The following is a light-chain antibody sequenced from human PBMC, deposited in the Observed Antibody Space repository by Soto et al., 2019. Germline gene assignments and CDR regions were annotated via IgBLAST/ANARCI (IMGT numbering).Light chain of an antibody. CDR2: GAS. CDR1: QSVSSSY. Sequence: EIVLTQSPGTLSLSPGERATLSCRASQSVSSSYLAWYQQKPGQAPRLLIYGASSRATGIPARFSGSGSGTEFTLPISSLQSEDFAVFYCHQYNDWPPAFGQGTKVDIK. CDR3: HQYNDWPPA. J-gene: IGKJ1*01. V-gene: IGKV3D-15*01.